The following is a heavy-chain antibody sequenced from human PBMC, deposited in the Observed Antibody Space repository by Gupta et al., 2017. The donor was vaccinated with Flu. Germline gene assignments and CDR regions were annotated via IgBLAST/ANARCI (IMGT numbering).Heavy chain of an antibody. D-gene: IGHD4-17*01. CDR3: TKGLTVTSSKVF. J-gene: IGHJ4*02. CDR1: RFNFSNYA. Sequence: AASRFNFSNYAMSWVRQAPGKGLEWVSVISGSGVSTYYADSVKGRITLSRDNSKNTLSLQLNSLRAEDTAVYYCTKGLTVTSSKVFWGPGPLVIVSS. V-gene: IGHV3-23*01. CDR2: ISGSGVST.